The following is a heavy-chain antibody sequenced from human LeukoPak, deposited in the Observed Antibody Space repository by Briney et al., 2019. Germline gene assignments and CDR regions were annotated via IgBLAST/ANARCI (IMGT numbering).Heavy chain of an antibody. Sequence: GGSLRPSCAASGFAFAQYMMHWVRQAPGKGLEWVSLITWDGGTTYYADSVKGRFTVSRDNSKNSLYLQMNSLRSEDTALYYCAKDYGNYRGSDYWGQGTLVTVSS. D-gene: IGHD3-22*01. CDR3: AKDYGNYRGSDY. J-gene: IGHJ4*02. CDR2: ITWDGGTT. CDR1: GFAFAQYM. V-gene: IGHV3-43*01.